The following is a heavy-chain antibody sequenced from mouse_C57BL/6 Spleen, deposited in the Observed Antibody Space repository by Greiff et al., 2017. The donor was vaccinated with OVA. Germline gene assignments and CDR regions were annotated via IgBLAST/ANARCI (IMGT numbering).Heavy chain of an antibody. CDR2: IDPSDSYT. V-gene: IGHV1-69*01. J-gene: IGHJ3*01. Sequence: VQLQQSGAELVMPGASVKLSCKASGYTFTSYWMHWVKQRPGQGLEWIGAIDPSDSYTNYNQKFKGKSTLTVDKSSSTAYMPLRSLTSEDSAVYYCARWGGNYLAWFAYWGQGTLVTVSA. CDR3: ARWGGNYLAWFAY. CDR1: GYTFTSYW. D-gene: IGHD2-1*01.